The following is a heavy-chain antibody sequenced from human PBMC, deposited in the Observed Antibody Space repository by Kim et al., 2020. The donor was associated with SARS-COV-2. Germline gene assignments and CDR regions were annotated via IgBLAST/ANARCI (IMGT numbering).Heavy chain of an antibody. CDR1: GGSFRSYY. D-gene: IGHD3-10*01. Sequence: SETLSLTCAVYGGSFRSYYWSWIRQPPGKGLEWIGEINDSGSTNHNPSLKSRVTISVDTSKNQFSLKLSSVTAADTAVYYCARAFGDGSGTYYLYYWGQGTRVTVSS. V-gene: IGHV4-34*01. J-gene: IGHJ4*02. CDR3: ARAFGDGSGTYYLYY. CDR2: INDSGST.